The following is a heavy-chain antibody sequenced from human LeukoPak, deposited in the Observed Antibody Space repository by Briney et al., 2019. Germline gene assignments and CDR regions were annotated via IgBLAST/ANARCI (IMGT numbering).Heavy chain of an antibody. CDR2: ISWNSGSV. D-gene: IGHD3-22*01. Sequence: GGSLRLSCAASGFTFDDYAMHWVRQAPGKGLEWVSGISWNSGSVGYADSVKGRFTISRDNAKNSLYLQMNSLRAEDTALYYCAKEGSSGYYIPHAFDIWGQGTMVTVSS. J-gene: IGHJ3*02. V-gene: IGHV3-9*01. CDR1: GFTFDDYA. CDR3: AKEGSSGYYIPHAFDI.